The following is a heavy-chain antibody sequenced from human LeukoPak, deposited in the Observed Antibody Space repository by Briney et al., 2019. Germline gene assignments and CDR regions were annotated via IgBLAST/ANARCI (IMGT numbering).Heavy chain of an antibody. CDR1: GFSVSSNY. CDR2: IYSGGST. V-gene: IGHV3-66*01. J-gene: IGHJ4*02. CDR3: AREAGLYDSSGYYLDY. Sequence: GGSLRLSCVVSGFSVSSNYMSWVRQAPGEGLEWVSVIYSGGSTYYADSVKGRFTISRDNSKNTLYLQMNSLRAEDTAVYHCAREAGLYDSSGYYLDYWGQGTLVTVSS. D-gene: IGHD3-22*01.